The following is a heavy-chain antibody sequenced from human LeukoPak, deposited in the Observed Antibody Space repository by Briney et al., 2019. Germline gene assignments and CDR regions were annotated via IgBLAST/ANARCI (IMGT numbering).Heavy chain of an antibody. CDR1: GFTFSSYS. CDR3: ARELVGATTAFDY. Sequence: PGGSLRLSCAASGFTFSSYSMNWVRQAPGKGLEWVSSISSSSSYIYYADSVEGRFTISRDNAKNSLYLQMNSLRAEDTAVYYCARELVGATTAFDYWGQGTLVTVSS. J-gene: IGHJ4*02. V-gene: IGHV3-21*01. CDR2: ISSSSSYI. D-gene: IGHD1-26*01.